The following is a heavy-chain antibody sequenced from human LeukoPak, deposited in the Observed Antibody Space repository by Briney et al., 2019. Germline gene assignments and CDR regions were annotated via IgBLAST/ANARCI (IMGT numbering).Heavy chain of an antibody. CDR1: GGSISSGSYY. CDR2: IYTSGST. Sequence: EPSETLSLTCTVSGGSISSGSYYWSWIRQPAGKGLEWIGRIYTSGSTNYNPSLKSRVTMSVDTPKNEVSLKLTSVTAADTAVYFCARGGGTNDDFWSGYAYSFDYWGQGALVTVSS. D-gene: IGHD3-3*01. CDR3: ARGGGTNDDFWSGYAYSFDY. J-gene: IGHJ4*02. V-gene: IGHV4-61*02.